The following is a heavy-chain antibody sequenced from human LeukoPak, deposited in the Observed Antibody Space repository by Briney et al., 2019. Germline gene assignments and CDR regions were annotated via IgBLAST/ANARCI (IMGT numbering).Heavy chain of an antibody. CDR1: GGSITRSNYY. Sequence: SETLSLTCTFSGGSITRSNYYWGWIRQPPGKALEWIGSMYNTGGSYYNPSLKSRVTISVDTSKNQFSLKVNSVTAAVTAVYYCGIAPDYWGQGTLVTVSS. D-gene: IGHD2-21*01. J-gene: IGHJ4*02. CDR3: GIAPDY. V-gene: IGHV4-39*01. CDR2: MYNTGGS.